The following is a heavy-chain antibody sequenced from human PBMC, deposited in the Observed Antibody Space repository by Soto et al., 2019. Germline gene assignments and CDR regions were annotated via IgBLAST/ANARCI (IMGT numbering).Heavy chain of an antibody. CDR1: GYTFTNYG. D-gene: IGHD6-13*01. CDR2: INTYNGHT. V-gene: IGHV1-18*01. Sequence: QVQLVQSGTEVKKPGASVKVSCKASGYTFTNYGISWVRQAPGQGLEWLAWINTYNGHTNYAQQPQGTVTLTTGTSTSTAYMKLGSLRSDATAVYYCARDLLYSTRSTVRFDIWGQGTMVTVSS. CDR3: ARDLLYSTRSTVRFDI. J-gene: IGHJ3*02.